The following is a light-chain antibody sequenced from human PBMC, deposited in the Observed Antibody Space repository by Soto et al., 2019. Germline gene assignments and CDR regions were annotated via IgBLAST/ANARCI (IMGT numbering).Light chain of an antibody. CDR2: DVN. CDR1: SSDFGGFNY. J-gene: IGLJ1*01. Sequence: QSALTQPRSVSGSPGQSASISCTGSSSDFGGFNYVSWYQQHPGKDPQLIIYDVNKRPSGVPDRFSGSKSGNTASQTISGLRTEDEADYFCCSYAGSMLYVFGSGTKVTVL. V-gene: IGLV2-11*01. CDR3: CSYAGSMLYV.